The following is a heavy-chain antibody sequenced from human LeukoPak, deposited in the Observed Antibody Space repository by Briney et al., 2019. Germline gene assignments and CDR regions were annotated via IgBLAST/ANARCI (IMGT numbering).Heavy chain of an antibody. CDR2: IQYSGST. Sequence: SETLSLTCTVSGGSISSYYWGWIRQPPGKGLEWIGCIQYSGSTYYNPSLKSRATISVDTSKNLFSLRLNSVTDADTALYSCARGLRGYIYGPWDYWGQGTLVTVSS. D-gene: IGHD5-18*01. CDR1: GGSISSYY. CDR3: ARGLRGYIYGPWDY. V-gene: IGHV4-59*01. J-gene: IGHJ4*02.